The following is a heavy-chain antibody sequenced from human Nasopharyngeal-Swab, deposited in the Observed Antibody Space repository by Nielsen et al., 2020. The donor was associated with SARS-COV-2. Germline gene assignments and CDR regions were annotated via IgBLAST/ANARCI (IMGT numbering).Heavy chain of an antibody. V-gene: IGHV4-34*01. CDR2: INHSGST. Sequence: WIRQPPGKGLEWIGEINHSGSTNYNPSLKSRVTISVDTSKNQFSLKLSSVTATDTAVYYCARGQAYYYGSGSRYYYYYMDVWGKGTTVTVSS. D-gene: IGHD3-10*01. CDR3: ARGQAYYYGSGSRYYYYYMDV. J-gene: IGHJ6*03.